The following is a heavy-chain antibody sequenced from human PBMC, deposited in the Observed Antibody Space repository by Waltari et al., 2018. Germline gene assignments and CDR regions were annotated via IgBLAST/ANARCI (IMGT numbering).Heavy chain of an antibody. Sequence: GGSISSYYWSWIRQPPGKGLEWIGYIYYSGSTNYNPSLKSRVTISVDTSKNQFSLKLSSVTAADTAVYYCARGVLSIGSYSTGRDAFDIWGQGTMVTVS. V-gene: IGHV4-59*01. CDR1: GGSISSYY. J-gene: IGHJ3*02. CDR2: IYYSGST. CDR3: ARGVLSIGSYSTGRDAFDI. D-gene: IGHD1-26*01.